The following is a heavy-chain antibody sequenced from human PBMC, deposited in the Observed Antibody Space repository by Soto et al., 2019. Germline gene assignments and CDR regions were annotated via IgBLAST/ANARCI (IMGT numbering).Heavy chain of an antibody. J-gene: IGHJ3*02. CDR1: GFTFSTYA. CDR3: AKEEWDQRAFDI. CDR2: INTSGGNT. D-gene: IGHD1-26*01. V-gene: IGHV3-23*01. Sequence: GGSLRLSCAASGFTFSTYAMNWVRQAPGKGLEWVSGINTSGGNTYYADSVKGRFTISRDNSKNTLFLQMNSLRAEDTALYYCAKEEWDQRAFDIWGQGTMVTVSS.